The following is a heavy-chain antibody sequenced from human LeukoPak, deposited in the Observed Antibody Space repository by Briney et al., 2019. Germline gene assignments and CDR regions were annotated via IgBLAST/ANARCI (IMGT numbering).Heavy chain of an antibody. J-gene: IGHJ4*02. CDR3: ARGVALMVRGIYYFDY. CDR1: GVSISSYY. V-gene: IGHV4-4*07. D-gene: IGHD3-10*01. CDR2: IYTSGST. Sequence: PSETLSLTCTVSGVSISSYYWSWIRQPAGKGLEWIGRIYTSGSTNYNPSLKSRVTMSVDTSKNQFSLKLSSVTAADTAVYYCARGVALMVRGIYYFDYWGQGTLVSVSS.